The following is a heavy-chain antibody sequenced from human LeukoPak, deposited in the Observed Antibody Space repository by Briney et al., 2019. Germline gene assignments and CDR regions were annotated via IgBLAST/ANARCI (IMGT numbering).Heavy chain of an antibody. Sequence: GGSLRLSCAASGFTFSSYAMSWVRQAPGKGLEWVSAISGSGGSTYYADSVKGRFTISRDNSKNTLYLQMNSLRAEDTAVYYCAKDHRTTVTNSRHASPQKLMDVWGKGTTVTVSS. J-gene: IGHJ6*04. V-gene: IGHV3-23*01. D-gene: IGHD4-11*01. CDR2: ISGSGGST. CDR1: GFTFSSYA. CDR3: AKDHRTTVTNSRHASPQKLMDV.